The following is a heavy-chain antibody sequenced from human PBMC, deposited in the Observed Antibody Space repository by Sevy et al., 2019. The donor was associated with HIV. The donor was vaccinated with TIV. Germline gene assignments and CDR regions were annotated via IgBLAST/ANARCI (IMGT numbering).Heavy chain of an antibody. Sequence: GGSLRLSCAASGFTFSSYWMHWVRQAPGKGPVWVSGVNSDGSSTNYADSVKGRFTMSRDSAKNTLYLQMNSLRAEHTAVYFGVVANTWQHYWGQGTLVSISS. D-gene: IGHD2-21*01. CDR1: GFTFSSYW. V-gene: IGHV3-74*01. CDR3: VVANTWQHY. CDR2: VNSDGSST. J-gene: IGHJ4*02.